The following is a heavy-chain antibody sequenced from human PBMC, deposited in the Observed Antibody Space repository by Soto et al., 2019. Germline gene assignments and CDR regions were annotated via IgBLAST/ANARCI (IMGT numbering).Heavy chain of an antibody. V-gene: IGHV3-23*01. D-gene: IGHD2-2*01. CDR3: GKDSSRVPAAFAS. CDR2: FSGSGTTT. Sequence: EVQLLESGGGLVQAGGSLRLSCAASGFIFSSYAMSWVRQSPGKRLEWVSTFSGSGTTTYYADSVKGRFTISRDNSKNTLYLQMHSLRVEDTAIYYCGKDSSRVPAAFASWGQGTLVTVSS. J-gene: IGHJ4*02. CDR1: GFIFSSYA.